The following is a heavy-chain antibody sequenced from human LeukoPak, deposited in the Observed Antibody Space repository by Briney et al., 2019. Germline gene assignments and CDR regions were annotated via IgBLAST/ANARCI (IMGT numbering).Heavy chain of an antibody. CDR2: INYSGNT. CDR3: ARAAYGSGGYLFDY. D-gene: IGHD3-10*01. J-gene: IGHJ4*02. V-gene: IGHV4-59*01. CDR1: GSSINDYY. Sequence: SETLSLTCSVSGSSINDYYWSWIRQPPGKGLEWMGYINYSGNTKYNPSLKSRVTISVDTSKNQFSLKLSSVTAADTAVYYCARAAYGSGGYLFDYWGQGSLVTVSS.